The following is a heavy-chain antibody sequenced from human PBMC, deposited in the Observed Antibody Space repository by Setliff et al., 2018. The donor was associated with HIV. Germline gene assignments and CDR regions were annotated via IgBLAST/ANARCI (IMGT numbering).Heavy chain of an antibody. CDR2: INHSGST. Sequence: NPSETLSLTCAVYGGSFSGYYWSWVRQPPGKGLEWIGEINHSGSTNYSPSLKSRVTISVDSSKNQFSLKLTSVTAADTAVYYCARFKYYNFWSGPGNYFDYWGQGTLVTV. V-gene: IGHV4-34*01. J-gene: IGHJ4*02. D-gene: IGHD3-3*01. CDR1: GGSFSGYY. CDR3: ARFKYYNFWSGPGNYFDY.